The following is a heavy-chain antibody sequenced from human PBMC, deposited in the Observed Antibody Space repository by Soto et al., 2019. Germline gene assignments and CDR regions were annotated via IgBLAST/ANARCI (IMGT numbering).Heavy chain of an antibody. V-gene: IGHV6-1*01. J-gene: IGHJ6*03. CDR1: GDSASSNSAA. Sequence: PSQTLSLTCDICGDSASSNSAAWNWIRQTPSRGLEWLGRTYYRSKWYINYAVSVKSRITVNPDTSKNQFSLQLNSVTPEDTAVYYCARGSWDDVTGHYYMDVWGKGTTVTVSS. D-gene: IGHD1-1*01. CDR3: ARGSWDDVTGHYYMDV. CDR2: TYYRSKWYI.